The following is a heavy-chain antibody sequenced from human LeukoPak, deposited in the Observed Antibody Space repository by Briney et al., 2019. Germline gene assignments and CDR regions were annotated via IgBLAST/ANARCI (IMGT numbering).Heavy chain of an antibody. J-gene: IGHJ4*02. V-gene: IGHV4-59*01. CDR1: GGSISSYY. Sequence: SETLSLTCTLSGGSISSYYWNWIRQSPGKGLEWIGYSSYSGRNNYNPSLKSRVTISVDTSKNQFSLKLSSVTAADTAVYYCARQLFGAVAGTGYWGQGTLVTVSS. D-gene: IGHD6-19*01. CDR3: ARQLFGAVAGTGY. CDR2: SSYSGRN.